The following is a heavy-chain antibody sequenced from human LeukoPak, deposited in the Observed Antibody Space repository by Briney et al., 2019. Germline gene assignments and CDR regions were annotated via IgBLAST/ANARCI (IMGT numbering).Heavy chain of an antibody. D-gene: IGHD2-15*01. V-gene: IGHV3-23*01. Sequence: PGGSLRLSCAAAGFTFSSYAMSWVRQAPGKGLEWVSHISASGRTTDYADSVKGRFTISRDNSKNTMYLQMNSLRAEDTAVYYCAKLCSGGSCYWNYWGQGTLVTVSS. CDR1: GFTFSSYA. CDR3: AKLCSGGSCYWNY. J-gene: IGHJ4*02. CDR2: ISASGRTT.